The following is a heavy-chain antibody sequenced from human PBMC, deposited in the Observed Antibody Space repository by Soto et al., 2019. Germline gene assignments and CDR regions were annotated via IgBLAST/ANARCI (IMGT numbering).Heavy chain of an antibody. J-gene: IGHJ5*02. CDR1: GFTFNIYA. Sequence: EVQVLESGGGLVQPGGSLRLSCAASGFTFNIYAMSWVRQAPGKGLEWVSAISPSGYDTYYTDSVKGRFTISRDNSKNTLYLQMNSLRAGDTAVFYCARDRWVQFDPWGQGTLVTVSS. CDR2: ISPSGYDT. D-gene: IGHD1-1*01. CDR3: ARDRWVQFDP. V-gene: IGHV3-23*01.